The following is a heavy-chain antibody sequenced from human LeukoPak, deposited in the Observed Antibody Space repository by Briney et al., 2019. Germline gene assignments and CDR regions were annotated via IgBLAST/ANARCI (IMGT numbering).Heavy chain of an antibody. V-gene: IGHV1-69*06. CDR2: IIPIFGTA. CDR1: GGTFSSYA. D-gene: IGHD2-2*01. J-gene: IGHJ3*02. CDR3: ASSLGYCSSTSCYFAFDI. Sequence: SVKVSCKASGGTFSSYAISWVRQAPGQGLEWGGGIIPIFGTANYAQKFQGRVTITADKSTSTAYMELSSLRSEDTAVYYCASSLGYCSSTSCYFAFDIWGQGTMVTVSS.